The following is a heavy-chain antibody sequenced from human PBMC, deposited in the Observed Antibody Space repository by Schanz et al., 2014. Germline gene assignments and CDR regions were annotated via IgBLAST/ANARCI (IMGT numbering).Heavy chain of an antibody. J-gene: IGHJ4*02. D-gene: IGHD6-13*01. Sequence: EVKMVESGGGLVKPGGSLRLSCAASGFNFSSYSLNWVRQAPGKGLEWVANIKHDGSVKDYVDSVEGRFTISRDNAKRSLFLQMNSLRVEDTAVYFCVSQTGSPNYWGQGTLVTVSS. CDR1: GFNFSSYS. CDR3: VSQTGSPNY. CDR2: IKHDGSVK. V-gene: IGHV3-7*01.